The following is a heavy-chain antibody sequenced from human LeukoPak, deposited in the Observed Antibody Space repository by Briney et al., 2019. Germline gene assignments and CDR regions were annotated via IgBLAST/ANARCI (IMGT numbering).Heavy chain of an antibody. V-gene: IGHV4-59*01. CDR1: GASISSSY. Sequence: SETLSLTCTVSGASISSSYWSWLRQPPRKRLEWIGYIYYNGNTNSNPSLKSRVTTSVDRSKNQFSLKLSSVTAADTAVYYCVRGNYDDRGYSNAFDLWGQGAMVTVSS. CDR2: IYYNGNT. D-gene: IGHD3-22*01. CDR3: VRGNYDDRGYSNAFDL. J-gene: IGHJ3*01.